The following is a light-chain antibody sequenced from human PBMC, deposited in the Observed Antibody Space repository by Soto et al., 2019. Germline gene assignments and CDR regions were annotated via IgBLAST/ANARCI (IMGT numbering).Light chain of an antibody. CDR3: QHSTNWVGT. J-gene: IGKJ4*01. Sequence: EVVMTQSPATLSVSPGERATLSCRANQTISSNLAWYQQKPGQAPRLLIYGASTRATGIPARFSGSGSGTEFTLPISSLQSEDFTVYYCQHSTNWVGTFGGGTKVEIK. CDR2: GAS. V-gene: IGKV3-15*01. CDR1: QTISSN.